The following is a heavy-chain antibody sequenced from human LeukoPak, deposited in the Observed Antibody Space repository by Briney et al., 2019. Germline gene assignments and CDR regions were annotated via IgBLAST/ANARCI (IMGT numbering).Heavy chain of an antibody. CDR3: ARRGRYSSSRPAPFDY. V-gene: IGHV4-59*12. CDR1: GGSISSYY. CDR2: IYYSGST. Sequence: PSETLSLTCTVSGGSISSYYWSWIRQPPGKGLEWIGYIYYSGSTNYNPSLKSRVTISVDTSKNQFSLKLSSVTAADTAVYYCARRGRYSSSRPAPFDYWGQGTLVTVSS. D-gene: IGHD6-6*01. J-gene: IGHJ4*02.